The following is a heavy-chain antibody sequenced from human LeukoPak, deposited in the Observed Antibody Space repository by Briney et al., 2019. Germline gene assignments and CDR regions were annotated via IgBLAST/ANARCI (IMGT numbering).Heavy chain of an antibody. V-gene: IGHV3-74*01. Sequence: GGSLRLSCAASGFTFSTYWMHWVRQASGKGLVWVSRINRDGSGTSYVDSVEGRFTISRDNAKNTVYLQMDSLRAEDTAVYYCARDSNYGMDVWGQGTTVTVSS. CDR1: GFTFSTYW. CDR3: ARDSNYGMDV. J-gene: IGHJ6*02. CDR2: INRDGSGT.